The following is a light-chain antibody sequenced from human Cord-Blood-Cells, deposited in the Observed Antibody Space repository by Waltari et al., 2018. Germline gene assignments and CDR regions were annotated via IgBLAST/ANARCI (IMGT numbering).Light chain of an antibody. CDR3: QQSYSTPLT. Sequence: DIQMTQSYSSLSASVGDRVTITCRASQSISSYLNWYQQQPGKAPKLLIHAESSLQSGVPARFSGSGSGTDFTLTISSLQPEDFATYYCQQSYSTPLTFGGGTKVEIK. J-gene: IGKJ4*01. CDR2: AES. CDR1: QSISSY. V-gene: IGKV1-39*01.